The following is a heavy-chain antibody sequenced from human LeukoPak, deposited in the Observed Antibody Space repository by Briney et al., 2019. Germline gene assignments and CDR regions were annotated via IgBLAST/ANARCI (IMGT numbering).Heavy chain of an antibody. Sequence: GGSLRLSCAVSGFTFCSYRINRVRQAPGKGLEWVSYISRSSRNIHYGDSLKGRFTISMDNAKNSLFLQMNSLRAEDTAVYSCARNAFRSDAYPLYCDYWVQGILVTVSS. D-gene: IGHD2-15*01. J-gene: IGHJ4*02. CDR1: GFTFCSYR. V-gene: IGHV3-21*01. CDR2: ISRSSRNI. CDR3: ARNAFRSDAYPLYCDY.